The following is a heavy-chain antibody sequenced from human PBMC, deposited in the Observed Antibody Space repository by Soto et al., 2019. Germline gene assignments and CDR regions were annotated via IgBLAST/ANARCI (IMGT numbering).Heavy chain of an antibody. CDR3: AKDSPSGTFDY. CDR2: VSSDGSYK. Sequence: GGSLRLSCAASGFTFSNYAMQWVRQAPGKGLEWVAVVSSDGSYKYYGDSVKGRFTVSRDNSKNTLYLQMNSLRPDDTAVYYCAKDSPSGTFDYWGQGTLVTVSS. V-gene: IGHV3-30*18. J-gene: IGHJ4*02. CDR1: GFTFSNYA. D-gene: IGHD3-10*01.